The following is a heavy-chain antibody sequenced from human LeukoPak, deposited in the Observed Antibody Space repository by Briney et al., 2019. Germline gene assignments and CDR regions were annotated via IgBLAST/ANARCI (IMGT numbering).Heavy chain of an antibody. Sequence: GGSLRLSCAASGFTFSGYTMHWVRQAPGKGLEWVAVISYDGSDKYYADSVKGRFTISRDNSKNTLYLQMNTLRAEDTAVYYCHEKYFDYWGPGTLVTVSS. CDR1: GFTFSGYT. V-gene: IGHV3-30*03. J-gene: IGHJ4*02. CDR2: ISYDGSDK. CDR3: HEKYFDY.